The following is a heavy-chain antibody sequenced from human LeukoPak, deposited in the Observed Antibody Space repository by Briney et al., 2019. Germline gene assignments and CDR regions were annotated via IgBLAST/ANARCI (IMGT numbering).Heavy chain of an antibody. CDR2: IYYTSIT. J-gene: IGHJ4*02. CDR1: GGSLSNHY. V-gene: IGHV4-59*11. CDR3: ARGLMNYYFDS. Sequence: SETLSLTCTVSGGSLSNHYWTWIRQPPGKELEWIGYIYYTSITSYSPSVRSRLTISVDTSKNQFSLNLTSLTAAETAVYYCARGLMNYYFDSWGQGTLVTVSS.